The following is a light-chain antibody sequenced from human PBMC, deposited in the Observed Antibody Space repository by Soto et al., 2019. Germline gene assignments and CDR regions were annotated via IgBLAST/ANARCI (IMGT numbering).Light chain of an antibody. J-gene: IGLJ2*01. CDR3: CSFGGSYTVV. CDR1: SSDVGRYNY. Sequence: QSVLTQPRSVSGSPGQSVSISCTGTSSDVGRYNYVSWYQQHPDKAPKLMIYDVSERPSGVPVRFSGSKSGNTASLTITGLQGEDEADYYCCSFGGSYTVVFGGGTKLTVL. CDR2: DVS. V-gene: IGLV2-11*01.